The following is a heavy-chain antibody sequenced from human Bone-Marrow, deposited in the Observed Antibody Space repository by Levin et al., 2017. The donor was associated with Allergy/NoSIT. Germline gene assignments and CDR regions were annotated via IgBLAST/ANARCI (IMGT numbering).Heavy chain of an antibody. J-gene: IGHJ5*02. CDR3: ATDLWRRYYDSWRGPYYWFDP. D-gene: IGHD3-3*01. Sequence: PGESLKISCAASGFSFSDFFMTWVRQAPGKGLEWVGRIKIKKDGETTDYAAPVKGRFTISRDDSKSTVFLQMNSLKPEDTAVYYCATDLWRRYYDSWRGPYYWFDPWGQGTLVTVSS. CDR1: GFSFSDFF. CDR2: IKIKKDGETT. V-gene: IGHV3-15*01.